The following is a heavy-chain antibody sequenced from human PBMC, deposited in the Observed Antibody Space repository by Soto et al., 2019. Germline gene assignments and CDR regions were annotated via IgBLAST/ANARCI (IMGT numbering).Heavy chain of an antibody. CDR2: IYPSGST. CDR3: ARARLLTGIDY. J-gene: IGHJ4*02. V-gene: IGHV4-30-2*01. CDR1: GGSISSGGYS. D-gene: IGHD3-9*01. Sequence: PSATLSLTCTVSGGSISSGGYSWSWIRQPPGKGLEWIGYIYPSGSTYYNPSIRSRVTISVDRSKNQFSLKLSSVTAADTAVFYCARARLLTGIDYGGQGTLVTVS.